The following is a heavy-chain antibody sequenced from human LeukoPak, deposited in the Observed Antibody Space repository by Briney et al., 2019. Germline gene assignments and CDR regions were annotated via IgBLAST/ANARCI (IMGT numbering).Heavy chain of an antibody. J-gene: IGHJ5*02. V-gene: IGHV1-8*01. D-gene: IGHD1-26*01. Sequence: ASVKVSCKASGYTFTSYDINWVRQGTGQGLEWMGWMNPNSGNTGYAQKFQGRVTMTRNTSISTAYMELSSLRSEDTAVYYCARECPPFSVGAKGENWFDPWGQGTLVTVSS. CDR2: MNPNSGNT. CDR1: GYTFTSYD. CDR3: ARECPPFSVGAKGENWFDP.